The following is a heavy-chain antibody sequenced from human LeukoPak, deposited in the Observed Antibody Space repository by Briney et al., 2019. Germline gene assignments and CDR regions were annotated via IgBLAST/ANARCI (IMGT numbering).Heavy chain of an antibody. D-gene: IGHD3-16*01. V-gene: IGHV3-30*03. CDR1: GFTFSGYG. Sequence: PGGSLRLSCAASGFTFSGYGMHWVRRAPGKGLEWVAVISYDGGNEYYADSVKGRFTISRDNSKNTLYLQMNSLRSEDTAMYYCAREVDGGFDSWGQGTLVTVSS. CDR2: ISYDGGNE. CDR3: AREVDGGFDS. J-gene: IGHJ5*01.